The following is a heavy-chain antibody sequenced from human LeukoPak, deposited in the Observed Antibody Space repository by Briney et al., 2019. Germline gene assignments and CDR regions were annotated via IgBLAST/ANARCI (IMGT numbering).Heavy chain of an antibody. CDR1: GFSFRSYA. D-gene: IGHD6-19*01. Sequence: GSLRLSCAASGFSFRSYAMHWVRQAPGKGLVWVSRINSDGTSTSYADSVQGRFTISRDNAKNTLYLQMNSLRAEDTAVYYCATQPGTPLAPADYWGQGTLVTVSS. CDR2: INSDGTST. V-gene: IGHV3-74*01. CDR3: ATQPGTPLAPADY. J-gene: IGHJ4*02.